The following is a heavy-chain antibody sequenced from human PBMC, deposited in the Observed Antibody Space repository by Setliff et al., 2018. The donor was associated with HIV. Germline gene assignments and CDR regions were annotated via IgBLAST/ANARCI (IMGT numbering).Heavy chain of an antibody. Sequence: GASVKVSCKASGGIFSSYRISWVRQAPGQGLEYMGGVIPGLGIAYYAQRFQGRVTITADESTSTVYMDLSSLRSEDTAMYYCARDPVSDNSATPYYFDYWGQGTLVTVSS. V-gene: IGHV1-69*10. CDR3: ARDPVSDNSATPYYFDY. CDR1: GGIFSSYR. CDR2: VIPGLGIA. D-gene: IGHD2-21*01. J-gene: IGHJ4*02.